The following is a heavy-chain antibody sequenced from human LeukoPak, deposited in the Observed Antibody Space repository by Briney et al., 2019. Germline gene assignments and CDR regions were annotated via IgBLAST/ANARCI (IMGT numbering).Heavy chain of an antibody. CDR2: INHSGST. D-gene: IGHD3-10*01. CDR1: GGSFSGYY. J-gene: IGHJ6*02. Sequence: SETLSLTCAVYGGSFSGYYWSWIRQPPGKGLEWSGEINHSGSTNYNPSLKSRVTISVDTSKNQFSLKLSSVTAADTAVYYCARGGGYYYGSGSYSKYYYYYGMDVWGQGTTVTVSS. CDR3: ARGGGYYYGSGSYSKYYYYYGMDV. V-gene: IGHV4-34*01.